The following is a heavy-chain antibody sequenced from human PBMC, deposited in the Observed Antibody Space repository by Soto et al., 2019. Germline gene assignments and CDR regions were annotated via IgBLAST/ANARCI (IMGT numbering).Heavy chain of an antibody. D-gene: IGHD6-6*01. CDR1: GFTFSSYG. Sequence: GGSLRLSCAASGFTFSSYGMHWVRQAPGKGLEWVAVIWYDGSNKYHADSVKGRFTISRDNSKNTLYLQMNSLRAEDTAVYYCARDRTSIAGSLSFDPWGQGTLVTVSS. J-gene: IGHJ5*02. CDR3: ARDRTSIAGSLSFDP. CDR2: IWYDGSNK. V-gene: IGHV3-33*01.